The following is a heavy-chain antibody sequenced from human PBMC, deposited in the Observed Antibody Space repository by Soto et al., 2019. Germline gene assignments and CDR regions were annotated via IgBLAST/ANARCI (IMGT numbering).Heavy chain of an antibody. V-gene: IGHV3-13*01. D-gene: IGHD1-1*01. J-gene: IGHJ3*02. CDR3: AKEGPLQLDAFDI. CDR1: GFTFSSYD. Sequence: GSLRLSCAASGFTFSSYDMHWVRQTTGKGLEWVAVLGASGDIYYAASVKGRLTISRDNAKNSLYLQMNSLSAGDTAVYFCAKEGPLQLDAFDIWGQGTMVTVSS. CDR2: LGASGDI.